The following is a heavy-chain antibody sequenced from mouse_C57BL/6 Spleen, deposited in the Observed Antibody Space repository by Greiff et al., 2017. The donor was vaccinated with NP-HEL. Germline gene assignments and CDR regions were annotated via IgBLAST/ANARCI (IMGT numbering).Heavy chain of an antibody. J-gene: IGHJ1*03. CDR2: ISSGSSTI. D-gene: IGHD3-3*01. Sequence: EVKLVESGGGLVKPGGSLKLSCAASGFTFSDYGMHWVRQAPEKGLEWVAYISSGSSTIYYADTVKGRCTISRDNAKNTLFLQMTSLRSEDTAMYYCARGTYWYFDVWGTGTTVTVSS. CDR3: ARGTYWYFDV. CDR1: GFTFSDYG. V-gene: IGHV5-17*01.